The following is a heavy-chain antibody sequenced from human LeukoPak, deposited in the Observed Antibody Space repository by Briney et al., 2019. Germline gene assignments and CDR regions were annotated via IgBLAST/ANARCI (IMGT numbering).Heavy chain of an antibody. J-gene: IGHJ4*02. CDR1: GCSFTSYW. CDR3: ARPPGGSRGDYFDY. CDR2: IKQDGSEK. V-gene: IGHV3-7*01. D-gene: IGHD1-26*01. Sequence: GESLKISCKGSGCSFTSYWMSWVRQAPGKGLEGVANIKQDGSEKYYLDSVKGRFTISRDNAKTSLYLQMNSLRAEETAVYYCARPPGGSRGDYFDYWGQGTLVTVSS.